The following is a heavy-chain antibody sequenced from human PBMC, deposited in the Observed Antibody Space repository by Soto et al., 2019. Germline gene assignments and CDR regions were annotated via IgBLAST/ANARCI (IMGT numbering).Heavy chain of an antibody. CDR2: IHYSGST. CDR1: GGSVNIGPYY. D-gene: IGHD2-21*01. J-gene: IGHJ4*02. CDR3: TRGGDAYKNGH. Sequence: QVQLQESGPGLVKPSETLSLTCTVPGGSVNIGPYYWSWIRQPPGKGLEWIGFIHYSGSTNYNPSLKSRGTMSVDTSKNQFSLKLTSVNAADTAVYYCTRGGDAYKNGHWGQGTLVTVSS. V-gene: IGHV4-61*01.